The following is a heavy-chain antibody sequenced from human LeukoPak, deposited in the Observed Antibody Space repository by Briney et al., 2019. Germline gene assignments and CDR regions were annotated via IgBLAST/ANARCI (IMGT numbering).Heavy chain of an antibody. Sequence: GGSLRHSCAASGFTLSNYAMSWVRQAPGKGLEWVSGITGNGDSTYYADSVQGRFTISRDNSENTLYLQLNSLRAEDTAVYYRVKGPSSNVWSCTDYWCQGTLVTVSS. J-gene: IGHJ4*02. D-gene: IGHD2-2*01. CDR1: GFTLSNYA. V-gene: IGHV3-23*01. CDR2: ITGNGDST. CDR3: VKGPSSNVWSCTDY.